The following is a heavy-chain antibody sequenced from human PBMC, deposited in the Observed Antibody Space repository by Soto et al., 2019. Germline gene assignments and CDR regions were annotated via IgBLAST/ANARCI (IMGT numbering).Heavy chain of an antibody. V-gene: IGHV1-69*13. CDR1: GGTFSSYA. CDR3: ARVRGPTHYDILTGYLNY. CDR2: IIPIFGTA. J-gene: IGHJ4*02. D-gene: IGHD3-9*01. Sequence: SVKVSCKASGGTFSSYAISWVRQAPGQGLEWMGGIIPIFGTANYAQKFQGRVTITADESTSTAYMELSSLRSEDTAVYYCARVRGPTHYDILTGYLNYWGQGTLVTV.